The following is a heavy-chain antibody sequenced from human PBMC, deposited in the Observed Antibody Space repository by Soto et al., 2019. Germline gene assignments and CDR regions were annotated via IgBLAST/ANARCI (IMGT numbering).Heavy chain of an antibody. CDR1: GFSISSTRMA. CDR2: IYWDDDK. Sequence: QITLKESGPTLVKPTQTLTLTCTFSGFSISSTRMAVGWIRQPQGKALEWLALIYWDDDKRVSPFLKSRLTISTNTAXNQVVRTMSNMDPVDTARYYCAHIVVAGLGYYFDYWGQGTLATVSS. V-gene: IGHV2-5*02. D-gene: IGHD6-19*01. J-gene: IGHJ4*02. CDR3: AHIVVAGLGYYFDY.